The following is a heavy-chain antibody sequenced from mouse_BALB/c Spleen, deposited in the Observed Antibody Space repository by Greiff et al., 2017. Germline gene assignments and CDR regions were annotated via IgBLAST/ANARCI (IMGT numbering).Heavy chain of an antibody. Sequence: VQRVESGPGLVAPSQSLSITCTVSGFSLTSYGVHWVRQPPGKGLEWLGVIWAGGSTNYNSALMSRLSISKDNSKSQVFLKMNSLQTDDTAMYYCAREPNLVPFAYWGQGTLLTVSA. CDR1: GFSLTSYG. D-gene: IGHD5-1*01. CDR2: IWAGGST. J-gene: IGHJ3*01. V-gene: IGHV2-9*02. CDR3: AREPNLVPFAY.